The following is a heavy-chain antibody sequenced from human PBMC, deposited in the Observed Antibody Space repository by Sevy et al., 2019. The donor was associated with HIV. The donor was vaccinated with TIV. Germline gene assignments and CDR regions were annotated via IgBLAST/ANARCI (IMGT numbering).Heavy chain of an antibody. CDR2: IWFDGSNE. CDR3: ARDLEFYDYGDYGPAFNPDY. CDR1: GFTFSTYG. J-gene: IGHJ4*02. Sequence: GGSLRLSCAASGFTFSTYGMHWVRQAPGKGLEWLAGIWFDGSNEYYADSVKGRFTISRDIAKNTLHLQMNSMRAEDTAVYYCARDLEFYDYGDYGPAFNPDYWGRGTLVTVSS. V-gene: IGHV3-33*01. D-gene: IGHD4-17*01.